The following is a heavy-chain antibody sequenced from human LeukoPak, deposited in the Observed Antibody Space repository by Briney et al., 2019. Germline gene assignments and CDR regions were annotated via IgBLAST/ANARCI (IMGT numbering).Heavy chain of an antibody. V-gene: IGHV3-48*01. CDR3: ARDIVVVQATYWYFDL. CDR1: GFTFSSYS. CDR2: ISSSSSTI. Sequence: PGGALRLSCAASGFTFSSYSMNWVRQAPGKGLEWVSYISSSSSTIYYADSVKGRFTISRDNAKNSLYLQRNSLRAEDTAVYYCARDIVVVQATYWYFDLWGRGTLVTVSS. D-gene: IGHD2-2*01. J-gene: IGHJ2*01.